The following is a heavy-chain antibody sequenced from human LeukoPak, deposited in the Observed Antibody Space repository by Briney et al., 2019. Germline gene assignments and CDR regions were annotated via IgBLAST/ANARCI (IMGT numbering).Heavy chain of an antibody. CDR1: GGTFSSYV. V-gene: IGHV1-69*13. Sequence: SVKVSCKVSGGTFSSYVISWVGQAPGQGLEWMGGIIPIFGTTNYAQKFQGRVTITADESTSTAYMELSSLRSEDTAVYYCARGVDDSHSGWFDPWGQGTLVTVSS. CDR3: ARGVDDSHSGWFDP. J-gene: IGHJ5*02. CDR2: IIPIFGTT. D-gene: IGHD3-22*01.